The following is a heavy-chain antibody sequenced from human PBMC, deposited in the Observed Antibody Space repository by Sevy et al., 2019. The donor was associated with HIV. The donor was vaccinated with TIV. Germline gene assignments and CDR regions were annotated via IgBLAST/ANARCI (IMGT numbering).Heavy chain of an antibody. J-gene: IGHJ4*02. D-gene: IGHD4-17*01. CDR1: GFTFSTYG. V-gene: IGHV3-33*01. CDR3: ARDLELYDYGDYGPAFMPDY. Sequence: GGSLRLSCAASGFTFSTYGMHWVRQAPGKGLEWVAVMWFDGSNTYYADSVKGRFTISRDIAKNTLHLQMNSLRAEDTAVYYCARDLELYDYGDYGPAFMPDYWGQGTLVTVSS. CDR2: MWFDGSNT.